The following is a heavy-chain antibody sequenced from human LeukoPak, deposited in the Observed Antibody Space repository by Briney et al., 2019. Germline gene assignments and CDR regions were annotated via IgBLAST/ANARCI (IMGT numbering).Heavy chain of an antibody. CDR1: GGSFSGYY. J-gene: IGHJ4*02. V-gene: IGHV4-34*01. CDR2: INHSGST. Sequence: PSVTLSLTCAVYGGSFSGYYWSWIRQPPGKGLEWIGEINHSGSTNYNPSLKSRVTISVDTSKNQFSLKLSSVTAADTAVYYCARVTWGQWLTRGYFDYWGQGTLVTVSS. CDR3: ARVTWGQWLTRGYFDY. D-gene: IGHD6-19*01.